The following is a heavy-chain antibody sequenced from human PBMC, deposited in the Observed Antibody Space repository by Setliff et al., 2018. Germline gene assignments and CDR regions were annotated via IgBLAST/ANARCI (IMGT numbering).Heavy chain of an antibody. V-gene: IGHV4-38-2*01. CDR1: GYSISSGYY. J-gene: IGHJ6*02. CDR3: ARLSWNGLRYYGLDV. Sequence: SETLSLTCAVSGYSISSGYYWGWIRQPPGKGLEWIGSIYHSGSTYYNPSLKSRVTISVDTSKNQFSLKLSSVTAADTAVYYCARLSWNGLRYYGLDVWGQGTTVTVSS. CDR2: IYHSGST. D-gene: IGHD3-3*01.